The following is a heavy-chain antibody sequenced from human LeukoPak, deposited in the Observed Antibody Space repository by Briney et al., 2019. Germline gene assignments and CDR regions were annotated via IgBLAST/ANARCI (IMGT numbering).Heavy chain of an antibody. CDR3: ARGPVRLARPYDY. D-gene: IGHD3-9*01. Sequence: SETLSLTCTVQGGSLSGAYWTWIRQPPGKGLEWIGEINHSGSTNYNPSFKSRVTMSADTPKNQFSLNLTSVTAADTALYYCARGPVRLARPYDYWGQGTLVTVSS. CDR1: GGSLSGAY. J-gene: IGHJ4*02. CDR2: INHSGST. V-gene: IGHV4-34*01.